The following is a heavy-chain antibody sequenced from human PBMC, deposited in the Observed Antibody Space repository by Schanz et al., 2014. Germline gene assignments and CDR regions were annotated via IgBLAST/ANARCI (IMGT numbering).Heavy chain of an antibody. V-gene: IGHV3-23*01. Sequence: EVHLLESGGGLVPPGGSLRLSCAASGFNFSDYAMCWVRQAPGKGLEWVSAISGGGGTTYYTDSVKGRFTISRDNSKSTLSLQMNSLRAKDTAVYYCAKAADWPVTRFDPWGQGTLVTVSS. J-gene: IGHJ5*02. CDR3: AKAADWPVTRFDP. D-gene: IGHD3-9*01. CDR1: GFNFSDYA. CDR2: ISGGGGTT.